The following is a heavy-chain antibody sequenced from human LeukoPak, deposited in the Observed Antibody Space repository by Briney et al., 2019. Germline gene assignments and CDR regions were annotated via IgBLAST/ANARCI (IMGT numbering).Heavy chain of an antibody. Sequence: PSETLSLTCTVSGGSISSYYWSWIRQPAGKGLEWIGRIYTSGSTNYNPSLKSRVTMSVDTSKNQFSLKLSSVTAVDTAVYYCARAGNPYTGYSSSWYYYYYMDVWGKGTTVTVSS. J-gene: IGHJ6*03. V-gene: IGHV4-4*07. D-gene: IGHD6-13*01. CDR3: ARAGNPYTGYSSSWYYYYYMDV. CDR2: IYTSGST. CDR1: GGSISSYY.